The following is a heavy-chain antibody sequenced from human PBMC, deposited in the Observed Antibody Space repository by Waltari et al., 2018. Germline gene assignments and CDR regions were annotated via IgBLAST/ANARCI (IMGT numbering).Heavy chain of an antibody. CDR3: ARASTSNYGTFDY. CDR2: IYYSGST. D-gene: IGHD4-4*01. J-gene: IGHJ4*02. V-gene: IGHV4-59*01. Sequence: QVQLQESGPGLVKPSETLSLTCTVSGGSISSYYWSWIRQPPGKGLEWIGYIYYSGSTNYNPSLKSRVTISVDTSKNQFSLKLSSVTAADTAVYYCARASTSNYGTFDYWGQGTLVTVSS. CDR1: GGSISSYY.